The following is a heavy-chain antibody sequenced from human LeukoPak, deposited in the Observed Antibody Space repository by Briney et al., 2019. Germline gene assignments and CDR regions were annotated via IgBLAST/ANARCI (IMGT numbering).Heavy chain of an antibody. J-gene: IGHJ2*01. Sequence: PSETLSLTCTVSGGSISSSSYYWGWIRQPPGKGLEWIGSIYYSGSTNYNPSLKSRVTISVDTSKKQFSLKLSSVTAADTAVYYCARVTAAAGTRYFDLWGRGTLVSVSS. CDR1: GGSISSSSYY. CDR2: IYYSGST. CDR3: ARVTAAAGTRYFDL. V-gene: IGHV4-39*07. D-gene: IGHD6-13*01.